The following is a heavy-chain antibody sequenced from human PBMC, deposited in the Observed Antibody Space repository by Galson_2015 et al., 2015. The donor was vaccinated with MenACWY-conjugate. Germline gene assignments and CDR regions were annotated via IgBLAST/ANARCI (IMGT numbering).Heavy chain of an antibody. J-gene: IGHJ4*02. D-gene: IGHD3-22*01. Sequence: ETLSLTCTVSGGSISSYYWSWIRPPPGKGLEWIGYIYYSGSTNYNPSLKSRVTISVDTSKNQFSLKLSSVTAADTAVYYCARGLYDSSGYYYGVGHNLPYYFDYWDQGTLVTVSS. CDR2: IYYSGST. CDR1: GGSISSYY. CDR3: ARGLYDSSGYYYGVGHNLPYYFDY. V-gene: IGHV4-59*01.